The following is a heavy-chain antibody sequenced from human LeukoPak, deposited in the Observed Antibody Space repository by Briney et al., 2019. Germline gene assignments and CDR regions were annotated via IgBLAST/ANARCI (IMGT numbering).Heavy chain of an antibody. Sequence: GGSLRLSCAASRFTFDGYAMHWVRQAPGKGLEWVSGTSWNSDSIDYADSVKGRFTVSRDNAKNSLYLQMNSLRPEDTGLYYCAKDVYYYKNSGALDYWGRGTLVTVSS. V-gene: IGHV3-9*01. J-gene: IGHJ4*02. D-gene: IGHD3-22*01. CDR1: RFTFDGYA. CDR2: TSWNSDSI. CDR3: AKDVYYYKNSGALDY.